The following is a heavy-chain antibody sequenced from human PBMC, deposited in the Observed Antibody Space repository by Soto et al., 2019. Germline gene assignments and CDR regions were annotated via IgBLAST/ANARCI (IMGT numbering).Heavy chain of an antibody. CDR1: GYTFTSYD. CDR3: ARYIGIAAALLYYYYGMDV. CDR2: MNPNSGNT. D-gene: IGHD6-13*01. J-gene: IGHJ6*02. Sequence: ASVKVSCKASGYTFTSYDINWVRQATGQGLEWMGWMNPNSGNTGYAQKFQGRVTMTRNTSISTAYMELSSLRSEDTAVYYCARYIGIAAALLYYYYGMDVWGQGSTVTVSS. V-gene: IGHV1-8*01.